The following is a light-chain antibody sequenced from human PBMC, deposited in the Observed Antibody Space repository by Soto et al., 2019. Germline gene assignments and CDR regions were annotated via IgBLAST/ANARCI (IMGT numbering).Light chain of an antibody. J-gene: IGKJ4*01. CDR3: QQYNNWLLT. V-gene: IGKV3D-15*01. CDR1: QSVSSSY. CDR2: GAS. Sequence: EIVLTQSPGTLSLSPGDRATLSCRASQSVSSSYLAWYQQKPGQVPRLFIYGASRRATGIPARFSGSGSGTEFTLTISSLQSEDFAVYYCQQYNNWLLTFGGGTKVDIK.